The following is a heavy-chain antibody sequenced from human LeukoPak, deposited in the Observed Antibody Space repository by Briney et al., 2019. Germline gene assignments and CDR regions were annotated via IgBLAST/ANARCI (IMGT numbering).Heavy chain of an antibody. CDR2: VYDSGST. J-gene: IGHJ4*02. Sequence: SETLSLTCTVSSASSSDYYWSWIRQPPGKGLEWIAYVYDSGSTNYNFSLKSRVTISVDTSKKQFSLKLSSVTAADTAVYYCARGSGSYHSRLDSWGQGTLVTVSS. CDR3: ARGSGSYHSRLDS. D-gene: IGHD1-26*01. CDR1: SASSSDYY. V-gene: IGHV4-59*08.